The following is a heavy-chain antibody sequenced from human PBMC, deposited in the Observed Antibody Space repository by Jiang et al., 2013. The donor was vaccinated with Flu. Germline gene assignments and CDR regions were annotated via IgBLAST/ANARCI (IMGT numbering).Heavy chain of an antibody. Sequence: KPTQTLTLTCTFSGFSLSTSGMCVSWIRQPPGKALEWLARIDWDDDKYYSTSLKTRLTISKDTSKNQVVLTMTNMDPVDTATYYCARVYYYGSGSYYNVGGYFDYWGQGTLVTVSS. D-gene: IGHD3-10*01. CDR2: IDWDDDK. CDR3: ARVYYYGSGSYYNVGGYFDY. J-gene: IGHJ4*02. V-gene: IGHV2-70*11. CDR1: GFSLSTSGMC.